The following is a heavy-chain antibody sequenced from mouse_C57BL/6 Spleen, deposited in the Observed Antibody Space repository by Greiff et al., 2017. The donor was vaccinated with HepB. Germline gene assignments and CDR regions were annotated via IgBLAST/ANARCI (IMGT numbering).Heavy chain of an antibody. V-gene: IGHV5-17*01. D-gene: IGHD1-1*01. CDR3: ARPYGSSYGYAMDY. CDR2: ISSGSSTI. J-gene: IGHJ4*01. CDR1: GFTFSDYG. Sequence: EVHLVESGGGLVKPGGSLKLSCAASGFTFSDYGMHWVRQAPEKGLEWVAYISSGSSTIYYADTVKGRFTISRDNAKNTLFLQMTSLRSEDTAMYYCARPYGSSYGYAMDYWGQGTSVTVSS.